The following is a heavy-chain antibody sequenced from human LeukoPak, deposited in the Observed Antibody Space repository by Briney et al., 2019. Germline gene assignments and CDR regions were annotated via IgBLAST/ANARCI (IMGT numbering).Heavy chain of an antibody. D-gene: IGHD2-8*01. CDR3: ARFNGRTGFDY. Sequence: PSETLSLTCAVSGGSISTTDFDWAWIRQPPGQGLEWIATISSSGKSYYNPYLMSRVTISVDTSKNQFSLDVTSVTAADTGLFYCARFNGRTGFDYWGRGILVIVS. J-gene: IGHJ4*02. CDR2: ISSSGKS. V-gene: IGHV4-39*01. CDR1: GGSISTTDFD.